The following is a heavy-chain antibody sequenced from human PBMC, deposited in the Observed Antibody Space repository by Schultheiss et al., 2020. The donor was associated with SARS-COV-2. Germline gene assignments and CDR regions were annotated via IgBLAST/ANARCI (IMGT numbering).Heavy chain of an antibody. CDR1: GFTFSDYY. D-gene: IGHD6-13*01. V-gene: IGHV3-23*01. J-gene: IGHJ4*02. Sequence: GGSLRLSCAASGFTFSDYYMSWIRQAPGKGLEWVSTVSGGGVSTHYADSVKGRFTISRDNSKNTLYLQMNSLRAEDTAVYYCAKSNDRIAAASVDFWGLGTLVTVSS. CDR2: VSGGGVST. CDR3: AKSNDRIAAASVDF.